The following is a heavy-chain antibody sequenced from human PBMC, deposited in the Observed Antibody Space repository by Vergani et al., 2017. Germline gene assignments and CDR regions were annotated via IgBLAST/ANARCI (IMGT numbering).Heavy chain of an antibody. D-gene: IGHD1-14*01. V-gene: IGHV1-8*01. CDR3: ASRKTPGIGDALDI. J-gene: IGHJ3*02. CDR1: GYTFTSYD. CDR2: MNPNSGTT. Sequence: QVQLVQSGAEVQKPGASVKVSCKASGYTFTSYDINWVRQATGQGLEWMGWMNPNSGTTGYAQQFQGRVTMTRNTSISTAYMELSSLRSEDTAVYYCASRKTPGIGDALDIGGQGTMVTVSS.